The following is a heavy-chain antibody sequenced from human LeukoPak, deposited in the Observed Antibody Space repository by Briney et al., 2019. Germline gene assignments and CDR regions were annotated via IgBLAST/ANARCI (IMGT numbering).Heavy chain of an antibody. Sequence: PSETLSLTCTVSGDSISRYDWSWIRHPPGKGLEWIGYAYHSGITHYNPALKSRVTISVDTSESQFSLRLSYVTAADTAIYYCARHGGTFDPWGQGILVTVSS. D-gene: IGHD1-1*01. V-gene: IGHV4-59*01. CDR3: ARHGGTFDP. J-gene: IGHJ5*02. CDR1: GDSISRYD. CDR2: AYHSGIT.